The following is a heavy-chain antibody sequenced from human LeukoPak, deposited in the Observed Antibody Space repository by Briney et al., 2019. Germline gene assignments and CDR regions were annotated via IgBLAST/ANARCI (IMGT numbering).Heavy chain of an antibody. V-gene: IGHV3-30*02. D-gene: IGHD3-10*01. CDR1: GFTFSSYG. CDR3: AKDRADLFEY. J-gene: IGHJ4*02. CDR2: IRYDGSNK. Sequence: GGSLRLSCAASGFTFSSYGMHWVRQAPGKGLEWVAFIRYDGSNKYYADSVKGRFTISSDNSKNTLYLQMNSLRAEDTAVYYCAKDRADLFEYWGQGTLVTVSS.